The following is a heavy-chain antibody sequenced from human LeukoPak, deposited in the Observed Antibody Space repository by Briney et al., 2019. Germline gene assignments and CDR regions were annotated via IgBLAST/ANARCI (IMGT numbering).Heavy chain of an antibody. CDR2: ISSSSSYI. Sequence: GGSLRLSCAASGFTFSSYSMNWVRQAPGKGLEWVSSISSSSSYIYYADSVKGRFTISRDNAKNSLYLQMNSLRAEDTAVCYCARVNWNDVPWFDPWGQGTLVTVSS. CDR3: ARVNWNDVPWFDP. J-gene: IGHJ5*02. V-gene: IGHV3-21*01. CDR1: GFTFSSYS. D-gene: IGHD1-20*01.